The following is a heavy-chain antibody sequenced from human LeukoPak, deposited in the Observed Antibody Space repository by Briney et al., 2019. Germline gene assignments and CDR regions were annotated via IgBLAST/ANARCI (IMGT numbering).Heavy chain of an antibody. Sequence: PGGSLRLYCAASGFTFSSYSKNWVRQAPGKGLEWFSSISSSSSYIYYAESVKGRFTISRDNAKNSLYLKMNSLRAEETAVYYCARANLAGSGWYADYWGQGTLVTVSS. V-gene: IGHV3-21*01. D-gene: IGHD6-19*01. J-gene: IGHJ4*02. CDR3: ARANLAGSGWYADY. CDR2: ISSSSSYI. CDR1: GFTFSSYS.